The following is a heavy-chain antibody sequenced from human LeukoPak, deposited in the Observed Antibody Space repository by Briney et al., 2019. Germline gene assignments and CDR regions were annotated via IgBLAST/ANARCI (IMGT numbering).Heavy chain of an antibody. V-gene: IGHV3-30*18. D-gene: IGHD3-9*01. Sequence: GRSLRLSCAASGFTFSSYGMHWVRQAPGKGLEWVAVISFDGRNKYYADSVKGRFTVSRDNSKNTLYLQMNSLRAEDTAVYYCAKDHHSYYDILTGLTRSYYYYGMDVWGQGTTVTVSS. CDR2: ISFDGRNK. J-gene: IGHJ6*02. CDR3: AKDHHSYYDILTGLTRSYYYYGMDV. CDR1: GFTFSSYG.